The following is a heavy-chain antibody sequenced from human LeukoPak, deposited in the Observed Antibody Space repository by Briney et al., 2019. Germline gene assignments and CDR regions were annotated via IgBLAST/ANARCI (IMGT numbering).Heavy chain of an antibody. Sequence: GGSLRLSCVASGFTFSGSPMHWVRQASGKGLEWVGRIRSKAYTYATAYAASVKGRFTISRDDSKNTAYLQMNSLKTEDTAVYYCTRPYRDSSGYYVGLDYWGQGTLVTVSS. CDR1: GFTFSGSP. D-gene: IGHD3-22*01. CDR2: IRSKAYTYAT. J-gene: IGHJ4*02. V-gene: IGHV3-73*01. CDR3: TRPYRDSSGYYVGLDY.